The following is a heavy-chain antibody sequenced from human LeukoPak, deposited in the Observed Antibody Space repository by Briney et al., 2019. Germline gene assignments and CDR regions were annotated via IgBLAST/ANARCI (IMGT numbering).Heavy chain of an antibody. CDR3: ATLRESDDFWSGPSTKAFDI. D-gene: IGHD3-3*01. CDR1: GGSISSSSYY. Sequence: PSETLSLTCTVSGGSISSSSYYWGWIRQPPGKGLEWIGTIYYTRTTYYNPSLKSRVTISVDTSKNQFSLKLSSVTAADTAVYYCATLRESDDFWSGPSTKAFDIWGQGTMVTVSS. V-gene: IGHV4-39*01. CDR2: IYYTRTT. J-gene: IGHJ3*02.